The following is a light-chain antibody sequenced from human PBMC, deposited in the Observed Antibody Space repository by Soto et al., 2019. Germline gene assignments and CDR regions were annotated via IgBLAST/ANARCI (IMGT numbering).Light chain of an antibody. CDR1: SGSVSTSYY. J-gene: IGLJ2*01. CDR2: STN. V-gene: IGLV8-61*01. Sequence: QTVVTQAPSFSVSPGGTVTLTCGLSSGSVSTSYYPTWIQQTPGHTPRTLIHSTNTRSSGVPDRFSGSILGNKAALTITGAQADDESYYYCVLYMGSGISIFGGGTKLTVL. CDR3: VLYMGSGISI.